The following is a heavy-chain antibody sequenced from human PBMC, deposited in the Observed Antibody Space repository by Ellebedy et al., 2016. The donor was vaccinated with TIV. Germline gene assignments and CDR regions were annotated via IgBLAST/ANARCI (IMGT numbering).Heavy chain of an antibody. V-gene: IGHV3-33*08. CDR1: RFTFSSYG. D-gene: IGHD3-10*01. Sequence: GGSLRLSCAASRFTFSSYGMHWVRQAPGKGLERVAVIWYDGSKKYYAESVKGRFTISRDNSKNTLYLQMNSLRAEDTAVYYCARDIDYYGSGSYCLDYWGQGTLVTVSS. CDR3: ARDIDYYGSGSYCLDY. CDR2: IWYDGSKK. J-gene: IGHJ4*02.